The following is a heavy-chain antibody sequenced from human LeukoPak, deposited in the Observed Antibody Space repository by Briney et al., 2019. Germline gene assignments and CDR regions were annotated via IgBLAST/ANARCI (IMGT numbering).Heavy chain of an antibody. J-gene: IGHJ4*02. CDR1: GFTVSSNY. CDR2: IYSGGST. V-gene: IGHV3-53*01. Sequence: GGSLRLSCAASGFTVSSNYMSWVRQAPGKGLEWVSVIYSGGSTYYADSVKGRFTISRDNSKNTLYLQMNSLRAEDTAVYYCANYNWKEERGFDYWGQGTLVTVSS. D-gene: IGHD1-20*01. CDR3: ANYNWKEERGFDY.